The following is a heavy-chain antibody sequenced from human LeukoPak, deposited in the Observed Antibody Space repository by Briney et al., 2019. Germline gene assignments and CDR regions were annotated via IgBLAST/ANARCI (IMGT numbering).Heavy chain of an antibody. CDR2: ISDSGSLT. V-gene: IGHV3-23*01. CDR1: GFAFSSQA. J-gene: IGHJ4*02. CDR3: AKDARRTNGWYYFDY. Sequence: PGGSLRLSCAASGFAFSSQAMGWVRQAPGKGLEWVSVISDSGSLTYYADSVKGRFTISRDNSKKTLFLQLSSLRAEDTAVYYCAKDARRTNGWYYFDYWGLGALVTVSS. D-gene: IGHD6-19*01.